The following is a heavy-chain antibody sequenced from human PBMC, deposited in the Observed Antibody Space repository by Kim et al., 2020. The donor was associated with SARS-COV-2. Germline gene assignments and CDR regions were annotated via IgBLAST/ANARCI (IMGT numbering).Heavy chain of an antibody. CDR3: AKDALQIVTLMGFCDY. D-gene: IGHD1-26*01. J-gene: IGHJ4*02. V-gene: IGHV3-9*01. CDR1: GFTFGDYA. CDR2: ISWNSGSI. Sequence: GGSLRLSCAASGFTFGDYAMHWVRQAPGKGLEWVSGISWNSGSIGYADSVKGRFTISRDNAKNSLYLQMNSLRAEDTALYYCAKDALQIVTLMGFCDYWGQGTLVTVSS.